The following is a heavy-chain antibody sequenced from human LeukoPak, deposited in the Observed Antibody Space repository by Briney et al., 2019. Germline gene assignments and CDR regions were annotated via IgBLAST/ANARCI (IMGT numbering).Heavy chain of an antibody. Sequence: PSETLSLTCTVSGGSISSGDYYWSWIRQPPGKGLEWIGYIYYSGSTYYNPSLKSRVTISVDTSKNQFSLKLSSVTAADTAVYYCCSGSPRGNWFDPWGQGTLVTVSS. CDR3: CSGSPRGNWFDP. V-gene: IGHV4-30-4*08. CDR1: GGSISSGDYY. D-gene: IGHD2-15*01. CDR2: IYYSGST. J-gene: IGHJ5*02.